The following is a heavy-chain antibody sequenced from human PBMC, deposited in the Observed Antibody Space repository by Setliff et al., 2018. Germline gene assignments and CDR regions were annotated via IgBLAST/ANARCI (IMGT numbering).Heavy chain of an antibody. J-gene: IGHJ5*02. V-gene: IGHV3-20*04. D-gene: IGHD1-1*01. CDR3: ARAGAWRGWNDATLNLNWFDP. Sequence: GESLKISCAASGFTFDDYTMNWVRQAPGKGLEWVSSINWDGASTGYADSVKGRFTISRDNAKNSLFLQMNSLRVEDTAFYYCARAGAWRGWNDATLNLNWFDPWGQGTLVTVSS. CDR2: INWDGAST. CDR1: GFTFDDYT.